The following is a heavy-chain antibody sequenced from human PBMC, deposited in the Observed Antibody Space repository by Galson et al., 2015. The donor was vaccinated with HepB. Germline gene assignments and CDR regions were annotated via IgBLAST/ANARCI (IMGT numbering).Heavy chain of an antibody. CDR3: ARGGCGGDFWRAYSPGRLDY. D-gene: IGHD3-3*01. CDR1: GYTLTTYG. J-gene: IGHJ4*02. V-gene: IGHV1-18*01. CDR2: ISAYNDNT. Sequence: SVKVSCKASGYTLTTYGINWVRQAPGQGLEWMGWISAYNDNTNYAEKFQGRFTMTTDTSTNTAYMELRSLRSDDTAVYYCARGGCGGDFWRAYSPGRLDYRGQGTLVTVSS.